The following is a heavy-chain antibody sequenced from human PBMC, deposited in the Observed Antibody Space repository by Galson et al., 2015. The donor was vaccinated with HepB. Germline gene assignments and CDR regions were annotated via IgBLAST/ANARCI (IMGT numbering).Heavy chain of an antibody. V-gene: IGHV1-69*10. CDR1: GGAFNSFG. J-gene: IGHJ6*03. CDR2: VIPFLGIA. CDR3: AVGLLTVRSGGTYYWSMDV. Sequence: SVKVSCKASGGAFNSFGITWVRQAPGQGLEWMGEVIPFLGIANYAQNFQGRVTITADESTSTAYMELSSLRSGDTAIFYCAVGLLTVRSGGTYYWSMDVWGKGTTVTVSS. D-gene: IGHD1-26*01.